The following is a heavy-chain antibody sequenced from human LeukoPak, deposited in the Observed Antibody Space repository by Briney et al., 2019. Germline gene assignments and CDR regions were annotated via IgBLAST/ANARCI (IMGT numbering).Heavy chain of an antibody. CDR1: GFTFSDYY. CDR3: ASTYPYYYDSSGYHNREGHFDY. V-gene: IGHV3-21*01. Sequence: AGGSLRLSCAASGFTFSDYYMSWIRQAPGKGLEWVSSISSSSSYIYYADSVKGRFTISRDNAKNSLYLQMNSLRAEDTAVYYCASTYPYYYDSSGYHNREGHFDYWGQGTLVTVSS. D-gene: IGHD3-22*01. CDR2: ISSSSSYI. J-gene: IGHJ4*02.